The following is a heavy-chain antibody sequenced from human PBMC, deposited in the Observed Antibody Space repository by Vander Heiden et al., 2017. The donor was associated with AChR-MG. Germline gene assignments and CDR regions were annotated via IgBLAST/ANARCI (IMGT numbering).Heavy chain of an antibody. CDR1: GLTFSSYD. D-gene: IGHD6-19*01. CDR3: ARDRDSSGWYAFDI. CDR2: IGTAGDT. J-gene: IGHJ3*02. Sequence: EVPLVEHGGGWVQPGGSLSPSCAASGLTFSSYDIHWVRQATGKGLEWVSAIGTAGDTYYPGSVKGRFTISRKNAKNSLYLQMNSLRAGDTAVYYCARDRDSSGWYAFDIWGQGTMVTVSS. V-gene: IGHV3-13*01.